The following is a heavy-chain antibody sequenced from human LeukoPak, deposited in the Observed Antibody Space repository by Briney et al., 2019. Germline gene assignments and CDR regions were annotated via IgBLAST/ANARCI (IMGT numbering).Heavy chain of an antibody. Sequence: ASVKVSCKASGHTFTNYYIHWVRQAPGQGLEWMGIINPSGGSTNYAQKFQGRVTMTRDTSTSTVYMELSSLRSEDTALYYCARVGNIGVVISSNWFDPWGQGTLVTVSS. CDR1: GHTFTNYY. CDR3: ARVGNIGVVISSNWFDP. V-gene: IGHV1-46*01. D-gene: IGHD3-3*01. CDR2: INPSGGST. J-gene: IGHJ5*02.